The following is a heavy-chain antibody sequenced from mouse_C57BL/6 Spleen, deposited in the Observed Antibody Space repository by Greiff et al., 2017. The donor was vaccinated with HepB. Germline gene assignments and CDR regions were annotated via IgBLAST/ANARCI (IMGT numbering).Heavy chain of an antibody. CDR3: ARGGDYGNYDYAMDY. V-gene: IGHV1-55*01. D-gene: IGHD2-1*01. Sequence: QVQLQQPGAELAKPGASVKMSCKASGYTFTSYWITWVKQRPGQGLEWIGDIYPGSGSTNYNEKFKSKATLTVDTSSSTAYMQLSSLTSEDSAVYYCARGGDYGNYDYAMDYWGQGTSVTVSS. CDR2: IYPGSGST. CDR1: GYTFTSYW. J-gene: IGHJ4*01.